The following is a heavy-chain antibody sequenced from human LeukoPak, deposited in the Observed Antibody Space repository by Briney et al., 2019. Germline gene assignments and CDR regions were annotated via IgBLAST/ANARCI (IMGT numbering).Heavy chain of an antibody. D-gene: IGHD2-15*01. CDR2: ISSSSSYI. Sequence: KTGGSLRLSCAASGFTFSSYSMNWVRQAPGKGLEWVSSISSSSSYIYYADSVKGRFTISRDNAKNSLYLQMNSLRAEDTAVYYCACLYCSGGSCYFTNWGQGTLVTVSS. CDR1: GFTFSSYS. J-gene: IGHJ4*02. V-gene: IGHV3-21*01. CDR3: ACLYCSGGSCYFTN.